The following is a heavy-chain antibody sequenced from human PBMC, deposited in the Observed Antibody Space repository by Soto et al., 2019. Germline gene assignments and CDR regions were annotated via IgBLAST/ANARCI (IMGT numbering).Heavy chain of an antibody. CDR3: ARTAAAGSSYWFDP. CDR1: GGSISSYY. Sequence: SETLSLTCTVSGGSISSYYRSWIRQPPGKGLEWIGYIYYSGSTNYNPSLKSRVTISVDTSKNQFSLKLSSVTAADTAVYYCARTAAAGSSYWFDPWGQGTLVTVSS. D-gene: IGHD6-13*01. J-gene: IGHJ5*02. V-gene: IGHV4-59*08. CDR2: IYYSGST.